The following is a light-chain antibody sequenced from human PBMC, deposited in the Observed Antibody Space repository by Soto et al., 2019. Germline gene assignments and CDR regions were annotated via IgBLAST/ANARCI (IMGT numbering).Light chain of an antibody. Sequence: EIVMTQSPATLSVSPGERATLSCRASQSVSSNLAWYQQKPGQAPRLLIYGASTRATGIPAWFSSSGSGTEFTLTISSLQSEDFAVYYCQQYNNWPRTFGQGTKVEVK. CDR2: GAS. CDR3: QQYNNWPRT. J-gene: IGKJ1*01. CDR1: QSVSSN. V-gene: IGKV3-15*01.